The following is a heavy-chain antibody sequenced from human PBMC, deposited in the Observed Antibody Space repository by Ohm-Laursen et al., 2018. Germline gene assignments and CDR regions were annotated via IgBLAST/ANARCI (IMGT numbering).Heavy chain of an antibody. J-gene: IGHJ4*02. CDR3: ARGNYSEHDYGDYGLDY. CDR2: IYYSGST. D-gene: IGHD4-17*01. CDR1: GGSISSYY. Sequence: SDTLSLTCTVSGGSISSYYWSWIRQPPGKGLEWIGYIYYSGSTNYNPSLKSRVTISVDTSKNQFSLKLSSVTAADTAVYYCARGNYSEHDYGDYGLDYWGQGTLVTVSS. V-gene: IGHV4-59*12.